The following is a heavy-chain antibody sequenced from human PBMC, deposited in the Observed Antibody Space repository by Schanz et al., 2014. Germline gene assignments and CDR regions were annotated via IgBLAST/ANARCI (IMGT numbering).Heavy chain of an antibody. Sequence: QVQLVQSGSELKKPGASVKVSCKTSGYTFNSYALHWVRQAPGQGLEWMGWINPDSGGTNYAQKFQGRVTMTRDMSINTAYMELSRLRSDDSAVYYCASDFWSGYSHYYYGLDVWGQGTTVTVSS. J-gene: IGHJ6*02. D-gene: IGHD3-3*01. CDR1: GYTFNSYA. CDR3: ASDFWSGYSHYYYGLDV. CDR2: INPDSGGT. V-gene: IGHV1-2*02.